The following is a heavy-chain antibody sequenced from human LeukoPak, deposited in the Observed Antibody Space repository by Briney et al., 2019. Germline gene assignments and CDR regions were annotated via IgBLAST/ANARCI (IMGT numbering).Heavy chain of an antibody. CDR1: GGSFSGYY. V-gene: IGHV4-34*01. CDR3: ARRDYYDSTGYYNY. Sequence: SETLSLTCAVYGGSFSGYYWSWIRQPPGKGLEWIGEINHSGSTNYNPSLKSRVTISVDTSKNQFSLKLSSVTAADTAVYYCARRDYYDSTGYYNYWGQGTLVTVSS. D-gene: IGHD3-22*01. J-gene: IGHJ4*02. CDR2: INHSGST.